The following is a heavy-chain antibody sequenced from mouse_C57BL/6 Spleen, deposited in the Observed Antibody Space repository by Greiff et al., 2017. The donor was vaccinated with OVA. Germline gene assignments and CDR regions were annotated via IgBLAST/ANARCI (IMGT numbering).Heavy chain of an antibody. CDR2: INYDGSST. CDR3: AREGSLWYVDV. D-gene: IGHD3-1*01. CDR1: GFTISDYY. J-gene: IGHJ1*03. V-gene: IGHV5-16*01. Sequence: EVKLMESEGGLVQPGSSMKLSCTASGFTISDYYMAWVRQVPEKGLEWVANINYDGSSTYYLDSLKSRFIISRDNAKNILYLQISSLKSEDTATYYCAREGSLWYVDVWGTGTTVTVSS.